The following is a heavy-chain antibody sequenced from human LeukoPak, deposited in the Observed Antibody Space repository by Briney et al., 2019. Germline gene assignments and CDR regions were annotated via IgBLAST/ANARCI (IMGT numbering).Heavy chain of an antibody. Sequence: PSETLSLTCTVSGGSISSGGYYWSWIRQHPGKGLEWIGYIYYSGSTYYNPSLKSRVTISVDTSKNQFSLQLSSVTAADTAFYYCVRERSFFGENYWGQGTLVTVSS. CDR1: GGSISSGGYY. J-gene: IGHJ4*02. CDR2: IYYSGST. CDR3: VRERSFFGENY. D-gene: IGHD3-10*01. V-gene: IGHV4-31*03.